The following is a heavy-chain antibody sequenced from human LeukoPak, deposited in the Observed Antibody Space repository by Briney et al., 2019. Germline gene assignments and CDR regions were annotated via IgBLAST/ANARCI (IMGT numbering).Heavy chain of an antibody. Sequence: GGSLRLSCAASGFTFSSYGMHWVRQAPGKGLEWVAFIRYDGSSKYYADSVKGRFTISRDNSKNTLYLQMNSLRAEDTAVYYCAKFVGLLTNFDYWGQGTLVTVSS. V-gene: IGHV3-30*02. CDR2: IRYDGSSK. D-gene: IGHD2-15*01. J-gene: IGHJ4*02. CDR1: GFTFSSYG. CDR3: AKFVGLLTNFDY.